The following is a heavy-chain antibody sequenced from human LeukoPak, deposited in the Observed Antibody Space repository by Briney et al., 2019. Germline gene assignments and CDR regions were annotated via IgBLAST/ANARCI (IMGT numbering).Heavy chain of an antibody. Sequence: GGSLRLSCAASGFTVSSNYMTWVRQAPGKGLEWVSVIYSGGSTYYADSVKGRFTISRDNSKNTLFLQMNSLRAEDTAVYYCASSSGWYNSFDYWGLGTLVTVSS. CDR2: IYSGGST. V-gene: IGHV3-66*01. CDR3: ASSSGWYNSFDY. CDR1: GFTVSSNY. D-gene: IGHD6-19*01. J-gene: IGHJ4*02.